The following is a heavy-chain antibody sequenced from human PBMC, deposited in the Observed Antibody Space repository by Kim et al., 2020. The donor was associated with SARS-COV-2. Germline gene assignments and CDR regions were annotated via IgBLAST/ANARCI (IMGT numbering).Heavy chain of an antibody. CDR3: AREEGPLDY. J-gene: IGHJ4*02. V-gene: IGHV3-53*01. Sequence: GGTIYYADAVEGRFTIARDNSKNTLDLQMNSLTAEDAAVYFCAREEGPLDYWGQGTLVTVSS. CDR2: GGTI.